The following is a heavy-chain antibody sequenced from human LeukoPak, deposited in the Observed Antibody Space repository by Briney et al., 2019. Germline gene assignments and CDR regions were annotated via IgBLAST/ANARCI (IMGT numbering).Heavy chain of an antibody. CDR2: IYYSGST. V-gene: IGHV4-59*01. CDR3: ARARYSSGWYGRVYYYYYMDV. D-gene: IGHD6-19*01. Sequence: SETLSLTCSVSGDSISGYYWSWIRQPPGKGLEWIGYIYYSGSTNYNPSLKSRVTISVDTSKNQFSLKLSSVTAADTAVYYCARARYSSGWYGRVYYYYYMDVWGKGTTVTISS. J-gene: IGHJ6*03. CDR1: GDSISGYY.